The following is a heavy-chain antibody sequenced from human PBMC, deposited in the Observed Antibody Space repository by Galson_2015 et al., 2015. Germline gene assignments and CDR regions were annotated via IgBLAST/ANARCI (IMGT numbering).Heavy chain of an antibody. CDR1: GFTFSSYS. V-gene: IGHV3-48*02. CDR2: ISSSSSTI. D-gene: IGHD2-2*01. Sequence: SLRLSCAASGFTFSSYSMNWVRQAPGKGLEWVSYISSSSSTIYYADSVKGRFTISRDNAKNSLYLQMNSLRDEDTAVYYCARDDCSSTSCYAGWFDPWGQGTLVTVSS. J-gene: IGHJ5*02. CDR3: ARDDCSSTSCYAGWFDP.